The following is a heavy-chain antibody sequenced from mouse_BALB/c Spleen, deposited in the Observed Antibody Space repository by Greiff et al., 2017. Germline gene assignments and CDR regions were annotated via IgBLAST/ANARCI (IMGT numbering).Heavy chain of an antibody. V-gene: IGHV5-9-3*01. D-gene: IGHD1-1*01. J-gene: IGHJ4*01. CDR3: ARRQDYYGSSYDAMDY. Sequence: VQLKESGGGLVKPGGSLKLSCAASGFTFSSYAMSWVRQTPEKRLEWVATISSGGSYTYYPDSVKGRFTFSRDNAKNTLYLQMSSLRSEDTAMYYCARRQDYYGSSYDAMDYWGQGTSVTVSS. CDR1: GFTFSSYA. CDR2: ISSGGSYT.